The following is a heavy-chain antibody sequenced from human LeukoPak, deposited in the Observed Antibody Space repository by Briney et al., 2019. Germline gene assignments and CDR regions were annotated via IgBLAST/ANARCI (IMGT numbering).Heavy chain of an antibody. CDR2: IRSKTNNYAT. CDR3: ASNWNNDK. D-gene: IGHD1-1*01. V-gene: IGHV3-73*01. CDR1: GFTFSGSA. Sequence: GGSLRLSCAASGFTFSGSAMHWVRQASGKGLEWVGHIRSKTNNYATAYAASVKGRFTISRDNSKNMLYLQMNSLRAEDTAVYYCASNWNNDKWGQGTLVTVSS. J-gene: IGHJ4*02.